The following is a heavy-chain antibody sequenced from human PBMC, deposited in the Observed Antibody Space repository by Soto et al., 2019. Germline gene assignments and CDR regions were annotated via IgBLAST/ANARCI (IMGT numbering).Heavy chain of an antibody. D-gene: IGHD1-1*01. Sequence: SVKVSCKASGYTFTGYYMHWVRQAPGQGLEWMGRIIPILGIANYAQKFQGRVTITADKSTSTAYMELSSLRSEDTAVYYCAKSGANWNDVTDYWGQGTLVTVSS. V-gene: IGHV1-69*02. CDR2: IIPILGIA. CDR1: GYTFTGYY. CDR3: AKSGANWNDVTDY. J-gene: IGHJ4*02.